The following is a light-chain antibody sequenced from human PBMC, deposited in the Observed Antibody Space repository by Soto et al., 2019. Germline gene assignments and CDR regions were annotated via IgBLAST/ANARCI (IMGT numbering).Light chain of an antibody. V-gene: IGKV3-15*01. Sequence: EIVMTQSPATLSVSPGERATLSCRASQSVSSNLAWYQHKPGQAPRLLIYGASTRATGIPARFSGSGSGTEFTLTISSLQSEDFAVYYCQQCNNWPETFGQGTKLEIK. J-gene: IGKJ2*01. CDR1: QSVSSN. CDR3: QQCNNWPET. CDR2: GAS.